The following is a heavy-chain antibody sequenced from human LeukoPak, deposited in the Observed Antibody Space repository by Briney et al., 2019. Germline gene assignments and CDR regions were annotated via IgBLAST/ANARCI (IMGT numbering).Heavy chain of an antibody. CDR2: INPNSGGT. Sequence: ASVKVSCKASGYTFTVYYMHWVRQAPGQGLEWMGWINPNSGGTNYAQKFQGRVTMTRDTSISTAYMELSRLRSDDTAVYYCAREGNGEYYFDYWGQGTLVTVSS. D-gene: IGHD3-10*01. J-gene: IGHJ4*02. CDR3: AREGNGEYYFDY. V-gene: IGHV1-2*02. CDR1: GYTFTVYY.